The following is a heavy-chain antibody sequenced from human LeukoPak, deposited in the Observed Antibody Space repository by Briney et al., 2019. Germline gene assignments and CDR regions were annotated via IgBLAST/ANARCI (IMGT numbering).Heavy chain of an antibody. CDR2: INANSGGT. CDR1: GYAFTGYY. J-gene: IGHJ4*02. Sequence: ASVKVSCKASGYAFTGYYMHWVRQAPGQGLEWMGWINANSGGTNYAQKFQGRVTMTRDTSISTAYMELSRLRSDDTAVYYCARQFCTGGSCTHFLDYWGQGTLVTVSS. CDR3: ARQFCTGGSCTHFLDY. V-gene: IGHV1-2*02. D-gene: IGHD2-15*01.